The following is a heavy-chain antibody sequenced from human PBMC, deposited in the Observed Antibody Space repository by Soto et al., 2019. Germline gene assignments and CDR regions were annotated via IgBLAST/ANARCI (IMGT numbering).Heavy chain of an antibody. V-gene: IGHV4-39*01. CDR3: ARHLGQWLVNFPLDY. Sequence: QLQLQESGPGLVKPSETLSLTCTVSGGSIRSSSYYWGWIRQPPGKGLEWIGSIYYSGSTYYNPSLKSRVTTSVDPSKNHVSLKRSSVTAADMAVYYCARHLGQWLVNFPLDYWAQGTLVTVSS. CDR1: GGSIRSSSYY. D-gene: IGHD6-19*01. CDR2: IYYSGST. J-gene: IGHJ4*02.